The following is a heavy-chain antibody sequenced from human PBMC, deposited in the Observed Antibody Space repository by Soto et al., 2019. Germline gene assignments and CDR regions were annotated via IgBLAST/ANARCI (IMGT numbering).Heavy chain of an antibody. CDR2: IYSSGST. D-gene: IGHD3-22*01. J-gene: IGHJ5*02. CDR1: GGSISSYY. CDR3: ARDFFDSSDYTTNWFDP. Sequence: PSETLSLTCTVSGGSISSYYWSWIRQSPGKGLEWIGYIYSSGSTNYNPSLKSRVTMSVDTSKNQFSLKLTSVTAADAAVYYCARDFFDSSDYTTNWFDPWGQGTLVTVSS. V-gene: IGHV4-59*08.